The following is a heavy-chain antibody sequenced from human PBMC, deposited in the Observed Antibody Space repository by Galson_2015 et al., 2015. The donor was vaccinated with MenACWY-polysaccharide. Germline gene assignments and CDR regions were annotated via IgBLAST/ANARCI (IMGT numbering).Heavy chain of an antibody. V-gene: IGHV4-34*01. Sequence: ETLSLTCAVYGGSFSGYYWSWIRQPPAKGLEWIGEMNHSGSTNCNPSLKSRVTISVDTSKNQFSLRLTSVTAADTAVYYCARGVGARSRFGLWGQGTLVSVSS. D-gene: IGHD1-26*01. CDR3: ARGVGARSRFGL. CDR2: MNHSGST. J-gene: IGHJ5*02. CDR1: GGSFSGYY.